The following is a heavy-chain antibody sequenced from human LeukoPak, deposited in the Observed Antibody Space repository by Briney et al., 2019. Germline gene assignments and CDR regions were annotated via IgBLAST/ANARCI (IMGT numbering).Heavy chain of an antibody. D-gene: IGHD2-2*01. Sequence: SQTLSLTCAISGDSVSSNSAAWNWIRQSPSRGLEWLGRTYYRSKWYNNYAISVKSRININPDTSKNQFSLQLNSVTPEDTAVYYCARDFCSRSNCPNNWIDPWGQGTLVTVSS. V-gene: IGHV6-1*01. CDR3: ARDFCSRSNCPNNWIDP. CDR1: GDSVSSNSAA. CDR2: TYYRSKWYN. J-gene: IGHJ5*02.